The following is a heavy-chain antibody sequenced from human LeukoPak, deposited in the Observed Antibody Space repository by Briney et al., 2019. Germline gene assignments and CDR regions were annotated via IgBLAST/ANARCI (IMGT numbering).Heavy chain of an antibody. Sequence: SETLSLTCTVSGGSISSYYWSWIRQPAGKGLEWIGRIYTSGSTNYNPSLKSRVTISVDTSKNQFPLKLSSVTAADTAVYYCASGEPAYCGGDCSTHWGQGTLVTVSS. CDR1: GGSISSYY. J-gene: IGHJ4*02. D-gene: IGHD2-21*02. V-gene: IGHV4-4*07. CDR2: IYTSGST. CDR3: ASGEPAYCGGDCSTH.